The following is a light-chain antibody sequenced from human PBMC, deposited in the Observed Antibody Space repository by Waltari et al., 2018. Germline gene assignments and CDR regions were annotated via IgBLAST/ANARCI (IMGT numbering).Light chain of an antibody. V-gene: IGLV1-51*02. CDR1: SSNIGNNY. Sequence: QSVLPQPPSVSAAPGQKVTISCSGSSSNIGNNYVSWYQQLPGTAPKLPIYELARLPSGYPVRFSGSKSGTSATLVITGLQIGDEADYYCGTWDCNLEAVVFGGGTKLTVL. CDR3: GTWDCNLEAVV. CDR2: ELA. J-gene: IGLJ2*01.